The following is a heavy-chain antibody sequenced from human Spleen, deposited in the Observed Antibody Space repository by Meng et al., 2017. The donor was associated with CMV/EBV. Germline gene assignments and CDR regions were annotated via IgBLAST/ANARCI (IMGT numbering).Heavy chain of an antibody. CDR2: IYHSGST. V-gene: IGHV4-4*02. Sequence: GSLRLSCAVSGGSISSSNWWSWVRQPPGKGLEWIGEIYHSGSTNYNPSLKSRVTISVDKSKNQFSLKLSSVTAADTAVYYCARVSMYSGSYFDYWGQGTLVTVSS. CDR3: ARVSMYSGSYFDY. D-gene: IGHD1-26*01. CDR1: GGSISSSNW. J-gene: IGHJ4*02.